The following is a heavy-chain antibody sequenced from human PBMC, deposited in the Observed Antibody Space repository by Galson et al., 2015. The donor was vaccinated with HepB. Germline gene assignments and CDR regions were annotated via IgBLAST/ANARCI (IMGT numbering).Heavy chain of an antibody. V-gene: IGHV1-18*01. CDR3: ARVATIFGVVISDPLDY. CDR2: ISAYNGNT. CDR1: GGTFSSYA. J-gene: IGHJ4*02. Sequence: SVKVSCKASGGTFSSYAISWVRQAPGQGLEWMGWISAYNGNTNYAQKLQGRVTMTTDTSTSTAYMELRSLRSDDTAVYYCARVATIFGVVISDPLDYWGQGTLVTVSS. D-gene: IGHD3-3*01.